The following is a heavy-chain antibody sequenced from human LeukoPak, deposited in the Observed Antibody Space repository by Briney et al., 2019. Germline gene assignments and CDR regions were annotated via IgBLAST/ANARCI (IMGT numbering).Heavy chain of an antibody. Sequence: GGSLRLSCAASGFTFSSYSMNWVRQAPGKGLQWVSSISSSSSYIYYADSVKGRFTISRDNAKNSLYLQMNSLRAEDTAVCYCARSIVPAGTSSVDYWGQGTLVTVSS. CDR2: ISSSSSYI. CDR3: ARSIVPAGTSSVDY. CDR1: GFTFSSYS. J-gene: IGHJ4*02. D-gene: IGHD6-13*01. V-gene: IGHV3-21*01.